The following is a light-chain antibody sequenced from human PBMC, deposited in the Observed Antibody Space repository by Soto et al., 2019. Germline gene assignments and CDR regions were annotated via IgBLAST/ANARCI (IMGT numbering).Light chain of an antibody. CDR2: AAS. V-gene: IGKV3D-15*01. CDR3: QQYNNWPPWT. Sequence: EFVLTQSPATLSLSPGERVTLSCRASQSVSNNLAWYQQKPGRAPRLLIYAASNRASGSPDRFSGSGSGTEFTLTISSLQSEDFAVYYCQQYNNWPPWTFGQGTNVDIK. J-gene: IGKJ1*01. CDR1: QSVSNN.